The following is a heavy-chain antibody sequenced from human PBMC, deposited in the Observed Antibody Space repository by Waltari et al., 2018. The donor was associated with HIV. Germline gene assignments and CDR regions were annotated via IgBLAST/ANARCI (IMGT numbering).Heavy chain of an antibody. CDR1: GDAVSRGGFY. D-gene: IGHD6-13*01. CDR3: ARVIAAAGLRFDS. J-gene: IGHJ4*02. CDR2: TYYSGRT. V-gene: IGHV4-61*08. Sequence: QVQLQESGPGLVKPAETLSLTCTVPGDAVSRGGFYWSWMRQPPGKGLEWLGNTYYSGRTSYNPSLKSRVTISIDASKNQFSLKLRSVTAADTAVYYCARVIAAAGLRFDSWGQGTLVTVSS.